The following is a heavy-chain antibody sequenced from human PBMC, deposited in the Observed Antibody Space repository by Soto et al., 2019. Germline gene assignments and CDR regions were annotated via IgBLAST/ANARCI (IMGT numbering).Heavy chain of an antibody. V-gene: IGHV4-39*01. CDR3: ATHQGYYGSGTYCFDY. CDR2: IYYSGTT. J-gene: IGHJ4*02. CDR1: GGSISRNSYY. D-gene: IGHD3-10*01. Sequence: SETLSLTCSVSGGSISRNSYYWGWIRQPPGKGPEWIGNIYYSGTTYYNPSLKSRVTISVDTSKNQFSLKLSSVTSADAAMYYCATHQGYYGSGTYCFDYWGQGALVTVSS.